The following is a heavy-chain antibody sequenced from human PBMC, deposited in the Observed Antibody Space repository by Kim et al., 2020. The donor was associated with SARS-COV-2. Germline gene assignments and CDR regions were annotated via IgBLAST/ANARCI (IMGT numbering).Heavy chain of an antibody. D-gene: IGHD3-22*01. CDR2: IYYSGST. CDR1: GGSISSGGYY. V-gene: IGHV4-31*03. Sequence: SETLSLTCTVSGGSISSGGYYWSWIRQHPGKGLEWIGYIYYSGSTYYNPSLKSRVTISVDTSKNQFSLKLSSVTAADTAVYYCARAVAGNYYDSSGYYLPSAWGQGTTVTVSS. CDR3: ARAVAGNYYDSSGYYLPSA. J-gene: IGHJ6*02.